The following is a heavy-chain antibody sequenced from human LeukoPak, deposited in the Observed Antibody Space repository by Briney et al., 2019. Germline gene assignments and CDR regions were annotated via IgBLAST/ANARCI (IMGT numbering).Heavy chain of an antibody. V-gene: IGHV4-30-4*08. J-gene: IGHJ4*02. Sequence: SETLSLTCTVSGGSISSGDYYWSWIRQPPGMGLEWIGYIYYSGSTYYNPSLKSRVTISVDTSKNQFSLKLSSVTAADTAVYYCARAIVGATFDYWGQGTLVTVSS. CDR1: GGSISSGDYY. CDR2: IYYSGST. CDR3: ARAIVGATFDY. D-gene: IGHD1-26*01.